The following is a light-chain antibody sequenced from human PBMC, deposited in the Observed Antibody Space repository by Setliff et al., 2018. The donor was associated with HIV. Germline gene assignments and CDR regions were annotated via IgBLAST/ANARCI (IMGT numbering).Light chain of an antibody. CDR2: GTA. CDR1: SSNIGAGYD. Sequence: QSVLTQPPSVSGAPGQRVSISCTGSSSNIGAGYDVHWYQQSPGTAPKLLIYGTANRPSGVPDRFSASKSGTSASLAITGLQAEDEADYFCQSYDTSLSGSVFGGGTKVTVL. CDR3: QSYDTSLSGSV. V-gene: IGLV1-40*01. J-gene: IGLJ3*02.